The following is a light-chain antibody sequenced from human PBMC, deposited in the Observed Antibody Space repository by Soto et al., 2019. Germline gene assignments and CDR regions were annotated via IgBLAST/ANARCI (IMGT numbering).Light chain of an antibody. Sequence: EIVMTQSPATLSVSPGERATLSCRASQSVRSNLAWYQQKRGQSPRLLIYGASTRATGIPARFSGSGSGTDFTLTISSLEPEDFAVYYCQQRSNWLTFGGGTKVDIK. V-gene: IGKV3-11*01. CDR2: GAS. J-gene: IGKJ4*01. CDR1: QSVRSN. CDR3: QQRSNWLT.